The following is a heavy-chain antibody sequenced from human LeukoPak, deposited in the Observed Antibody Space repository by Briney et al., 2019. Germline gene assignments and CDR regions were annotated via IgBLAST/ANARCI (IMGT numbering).Heavy chain of an antibody. CDR2: IYTSGST. D-gene: IGHD3-22*01. J-gene: IGHJ4*02. Sequence: PSETLSLTCTVSGGSINSYYWSWIRQPAGKGLEWIGRIYTSGSTNYNPSLKSRVTMSVDTSKNQFSLKLSSVTAADTAVYYCARGGTYYYDSSGYYYPFDYWGQGTLVTVSS. CDR1: GGSINSYY. V-gene: IGHV4-4*07. CDR3: ARGGTYYYDSSGYYYPFDY.